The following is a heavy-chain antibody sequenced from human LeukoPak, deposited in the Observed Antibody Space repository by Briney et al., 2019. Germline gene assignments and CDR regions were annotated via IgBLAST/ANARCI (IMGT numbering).Heavy chain of an antibody. Sequence: VASVKVSCKASGYTFTSYDINWVRQATGQGLEWMGWMNPNSGNTGYAQKFQGRVTMTKNTSITTAYMELSSLRSEDTAVYYCARGLDYGLYYWYYYMDVWGKGTTVTVSS. D-gene: IGHD4-17*01. CDR2: MNPNSGNT. CDR1: GYTFTSYD. V-gene: IGHV1-8*01. CDR3: ARGLDYGLYYWYYYMDV. J-gene: IGHJ6*03.